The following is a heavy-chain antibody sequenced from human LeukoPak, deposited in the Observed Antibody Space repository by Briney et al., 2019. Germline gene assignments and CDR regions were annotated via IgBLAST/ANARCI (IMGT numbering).Heavy chain of an antibody. V-gene: IGHV3-48*03. CDR1: GFTFSSYE. J-gene: IGHJ6*02. CDR3: ARDPRCSSMSCYRSSFYGMDV. Sequence: PGGSLRLSCAASGFTFSSYEMNWVRQAPGKGLEWVSYISSSGSSIYYADSVKGRFTISRDNDKNSLYLQMNSLRAEDTAVYYCARDPRCSSMSCYRSSFYGMDVWGQGTTVTVSS. CDR2: ISSSGSSI. D-gene: IGHD2-2*01.